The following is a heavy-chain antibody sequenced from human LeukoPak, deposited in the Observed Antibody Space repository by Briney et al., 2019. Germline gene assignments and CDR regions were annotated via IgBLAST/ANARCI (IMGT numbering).Heavy chain of an antibody. CDR3: ARDRSSSSVTFDM. J-gene: IGHJ3*02. CDR2: ISSSSTYI. CDR1: GFTYNSYS. V-gene: IGHV3-21*01. D-gene: IGHD6-13*01. Sequence: PGGSLRLSCAASGFTYNSYSINWVRQAPGKGLEWVSSISSSSTYIYYADSVKGRFTISRDSAKNSLYLQMNSLRAEDTAVYYCARDRSSSSVTFDMWGQGTLVTVSS.